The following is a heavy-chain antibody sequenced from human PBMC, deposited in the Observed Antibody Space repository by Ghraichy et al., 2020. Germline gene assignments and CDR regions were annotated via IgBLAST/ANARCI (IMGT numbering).Heavy chain of an antibody. J-gene: IGHJ4*02. Sequence: GESLNISCAASGFTFSDYYMTWIRQAPGKGPEWVSYISGSGSTIYYADSVKGRFTISRDNAKNSLYLQMNSLRAEDTAVYYCVRDLGRPRRHVCDQWGQGTLVTVSS. CDR1: GFTFSDYY. CDR2: ISGSGSTI. V-gene: IGHV3-11*01. CDR3: VRDLGRPRRHVCDQ. D-gene: IGHD7-27*01.